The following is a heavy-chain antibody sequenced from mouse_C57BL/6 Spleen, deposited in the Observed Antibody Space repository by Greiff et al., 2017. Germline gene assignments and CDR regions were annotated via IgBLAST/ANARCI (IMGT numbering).Heavy chain of an antibody. D-gene: IGHD1-1*01. J-gene: IGHJ2*01. CDR1: GYTFTSYW. V-gene: IGHV1-52*01. CDR2: IDPSDSET. CDR3: AREFTTVVAPYFDY. Sequence: QVQLQQPGAELVRPGSSVKLSCKASGYTFTSYWMHWVKQRPIQGLEWIGNIDPSDSETHYNQKFKDKATLTVDKSSSTAYMQLSSLPSEDSAVYYCAREFTTVVAPYFDYWGQGTTLTVSS.